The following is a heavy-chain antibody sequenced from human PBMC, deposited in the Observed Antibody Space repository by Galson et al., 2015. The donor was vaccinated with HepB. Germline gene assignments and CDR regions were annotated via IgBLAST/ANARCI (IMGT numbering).Heavy chain of an antibody. CDR3: ARSLGAPGPDGGMYYFDY. V-gene: IGHV2-70*01. D-gene: IGHD4-23*01. J-gene: IGHJ4*02. Sequence: PALVKPTQTLTLTCTFSGFSLSTSGMCVSWIRQPPGKALGWLALIDWDDDKYYSTSLKTRLTISKDTSKNQVVLTMTNMDPVDTATYYCARSLGAPGPDGGMYYFDYWGQGTLVTVSS. CDR1: GFSLSTSGMC. CDR2: IDWDDDK.